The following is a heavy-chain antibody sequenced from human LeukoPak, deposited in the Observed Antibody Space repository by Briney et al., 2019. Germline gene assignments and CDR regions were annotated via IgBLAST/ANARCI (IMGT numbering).Heavy chain of an antibody. CDR3: AKAPRRIAAAGTGSEFDY. J-gene: IGHJ4*02. CDR2: ISGSGGST. V-gene: IGHV3-23*01. CDR1: GFTFNSYA. D-gene: IGHD6-13*01. Sequence: GGSLRLSCAASGFTFNSYAMSWVRQAPGKGLEWVSSISGSGGSTHYADSVKGRFTISRDNSKNTVYLQMNSLRAEDTAVYYCAKAPRRIAAAGTGSEFDYWGQGTLVTVSS.